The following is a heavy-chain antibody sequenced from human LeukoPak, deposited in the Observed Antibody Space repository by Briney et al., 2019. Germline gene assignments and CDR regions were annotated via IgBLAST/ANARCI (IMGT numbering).Heavy chain of an antibody. CDR1: GVTFSSYA. J-gene: IGHJ4*02. CDR3: ARNRDCGGDCYSAPDY. D-gene: IGHD2-21*02. Sequence: PGGALRLSCAASGVTFSSYAMHWVRQGPGKRLEWVAVISYDGGNKYYADSVKGRFTISRDNSKNTLYLQMNSLRAEDTAVYYCARNRDCGGDCYSAPDYWGQGTLVTVSS. V-gene: IGHV3-30-3*01. CDR2: ISYDGGNK.